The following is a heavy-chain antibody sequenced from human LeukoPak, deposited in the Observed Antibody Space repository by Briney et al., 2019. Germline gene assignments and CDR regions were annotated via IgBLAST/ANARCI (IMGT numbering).Heavy chain of an antibody. CDR3: ARVPMVQGVNVDPCDY. J-gene: IGHJ4*02. CDR1: GFTFSSYA. CDR2: ISGSGGST. Sequence: PGGSLRLSCAATGFTFSSYAMSWVRQAPGKGLEWVSAISGSGGSTYYADSVKGRFTISRDNAKKSLFLQMNSLRAEDTAVYYCARVPMVQGVNVDPCDYWGQGTLVTVSS. D-gene: IGHD3-10*01. V-gene: IGHV3-23*01.